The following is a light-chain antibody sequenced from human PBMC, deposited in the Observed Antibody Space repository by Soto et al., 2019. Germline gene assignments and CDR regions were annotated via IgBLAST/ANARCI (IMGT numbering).Light chain of an antibody. CDR2: EDN. CDR1: SGSIASNY. J-gene: IGLJ2*01. Sequence: NFMLTQPHSVSESPGKTVTISCTRSSGSIASNYVQWYQQRPGSAPTAVIYEDNQRPSRVPDRFSGSIDSSSNSASLTISGLKPEDEADYYCQSYDTSNVVFGGGTKLTVL. CDR3: QSYDTSNVV. V-gene: IGLV6-57*04.